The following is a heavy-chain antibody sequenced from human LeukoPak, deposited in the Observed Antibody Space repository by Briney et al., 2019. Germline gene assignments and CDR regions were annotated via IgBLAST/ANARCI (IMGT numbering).Heavy chain of an antibody. Sequence: GGSLRLSCAASGFTFSNAWMSWVRQAPGKGLEWVGRFKTKSEGGTTDYAAPVKGRFTISRDDSKNTLYLQMNSLKTEDTAVYYCTTGGDDFWSGYYKGHYYGMDVWGQGTTVTVSS. CDR2: FKTKSEGGTT. CDR1: GFTFSNAW. CDR3: TTGGDDFWSGYYKGHYYGMDV. J-gene: IGHJ6*02. V-gene: IGHV3-15*01. D-gene: IGHD3-3*01.